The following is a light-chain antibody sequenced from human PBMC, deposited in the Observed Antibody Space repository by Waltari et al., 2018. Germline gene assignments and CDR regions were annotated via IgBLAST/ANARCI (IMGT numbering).Light chain of an antibody. J-gene: IGLJ1*01. Sequence: QSALTKPASASGSPGQSITISCTGTSSDVGSYNFVGWYQKHPGKAPKLLIYEVSKRPSGVANRVSGSKSGNTASLTISGLQAEYEGDYYCCSYAGSSTFFYVFGTGTKVTVL. CDR2: EVS. CDR1: SSDVGSYNF. CDR3: CSYAGSSTFFYV. V-gene: IGLV2-23*02.